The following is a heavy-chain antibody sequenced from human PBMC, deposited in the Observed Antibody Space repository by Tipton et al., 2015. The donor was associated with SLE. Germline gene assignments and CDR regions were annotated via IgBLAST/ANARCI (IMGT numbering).Heavy chain of an antibody. CDR1: GGSTSGSRNY. CDR2: IYYSGST. Sequence: GLVKPSETLSLTCTVSGGSTSGSRNYWGWIRRSPGKGLEWIGNIYYSGSTYYNPSLKSRVTISVETSKNQFSLKLSSVTAADTAVYYCARRSDDYSNWFDPWGQGTQVTVSS. D-gene: IGHD4-11*01. V-gene: IGHV4-39*07. J-gene: IGHJ5*02. CDR3: ARRSDDYSNWFDP.